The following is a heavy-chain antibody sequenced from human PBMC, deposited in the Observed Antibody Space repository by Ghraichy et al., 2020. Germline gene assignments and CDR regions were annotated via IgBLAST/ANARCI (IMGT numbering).Heavy chain of an antibody. Sequence: ESLNISCAVYGGSFSGYYWSWIRQPPGKGLEWIGEINHSGSTNYNPSLKSRVTISVDTSKNQFSLKLSSVTAADTAVYYCASGPRTYYDFWSGFSSYYGMDVWGQGTTVTVSS. V-gene: IGHV4-34*01. D-gene: IGHD3-3*01. J-gene: IGHJ6*02. CDR3: ASGPRTYYDFWSGFSSYYGMDV. CDR2: INHSGST. CDR1: GGSFSGYY.